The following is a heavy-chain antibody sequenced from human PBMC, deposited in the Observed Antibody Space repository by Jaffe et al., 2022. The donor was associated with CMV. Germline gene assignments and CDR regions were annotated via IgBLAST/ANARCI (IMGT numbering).Heavy chain of an antibody. J-gene: IGHJ4*02. CDR3: AKNLWFGELLSNQLTDFDY. V-gene: IGHV3-30*18. D-gene: IGHD3-10*01. CDR1: GFTFSSYG. Sequence: QVQLVESGGGVVQPGRSLRLSCAASGFTFSSYGMHWVRQAPGKGLEWVAVISYDGSNKYYADSVKGRFTISRDNSKNTLYLQMNSLRAEDTAVYYCAKNLWFGELLSNQLTDFDYWGQGTLVTVSS. CDR2: ISYDGSNK.